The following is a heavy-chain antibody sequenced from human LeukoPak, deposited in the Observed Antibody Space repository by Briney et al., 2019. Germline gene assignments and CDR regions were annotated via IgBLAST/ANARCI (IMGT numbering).Heavy chain of an antibody. CDR1: GYTFIGYY. V-gene: IGHV1-2*02. Sequence: ASVKVSCQASGYTFIGYYIHWVRQAPGQGLEYMGWINPNSGGTSYAQQFQGRVTMTRDTSISTAYMELSRLRSDDTAVYYCARGGPTVTTSDSGWFDPWGQGTMATVSS. CDR3: ARGGPTVTTSDSGWFDP. J-gene: IGHJ5*02. CDR2: INPNSGGT. D-gene: IGHD4-17*01.